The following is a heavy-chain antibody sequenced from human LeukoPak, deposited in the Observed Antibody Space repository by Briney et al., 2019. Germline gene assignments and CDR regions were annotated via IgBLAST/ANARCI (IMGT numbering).Heavy chain of an antibody. V-gene: IGHV1-8*01. CDR3: ARGEWFGELSYYYYGMDV. CDR2: MNPNSGNT. J-gene: IGHJ6*02. CDR1: GYTFTSYD. Sequence: ASVKVSCKASGYTFTSYDINWVRQATGQGLEWMGWMNPNSGNTGYAQKFQGRVTMTRNTSISTAYMELSSLRSEDTAVYYCARGEWFGELSYYYYGMDVWGQGTTVTVSS. D-gene: IGHD3-10*01.